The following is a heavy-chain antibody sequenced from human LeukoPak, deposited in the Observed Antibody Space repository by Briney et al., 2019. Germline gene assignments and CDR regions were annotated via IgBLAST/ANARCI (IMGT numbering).Heavy chain of an antibody. CDR3: AKRFSGSGSYYIDAFDI. CDR1: GFTFSSYS. J-gene: IGHJ3*02. D-gene: IGHD3-10*01. Sequence: GGSLRLSCAASGFTFSSYSMNWVRQAPGKGLEWVSYISSSSSTIYYADSVKGRFTISRDNAKNSLYLQMNSLRAEDTAVYYCAKRFSGSGSYYIDAFDIWGQGTMVTVSS. CDR2: ISSSSSTI. V-gene: IGHV3-48*01.